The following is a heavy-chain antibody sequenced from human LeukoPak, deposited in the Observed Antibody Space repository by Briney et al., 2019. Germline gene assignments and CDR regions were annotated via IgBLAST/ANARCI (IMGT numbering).Heavy chain of an antibody. CDR3: ARHVKIPVAGFDY. Sequence: SETLSLTCTVSGDSISGYYWSWIRQPPGKGLEWIGYINYSGFTKYDPSVKSRITLSVDTPKNQFSLNLTSVTAADTAIYYCARHVKIPVAGFDYWGQGTPVTVSS. CDR2: INYSGFT. CDR1: GDSISGYY. D-gene: IGHD6-19*01. V-gene: IGHV4-59*08. J-gene: IGHJ4*02.